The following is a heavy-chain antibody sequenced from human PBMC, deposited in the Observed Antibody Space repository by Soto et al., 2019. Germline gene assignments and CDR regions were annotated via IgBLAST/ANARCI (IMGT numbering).Heavy chain of an antibody. D-gene: IGHD5-12*01. CDR1: GYTFTGYY. CDR3: ARHSGYDYVFDY. Sequence: ASVKVSCKASGYTFTGYYIHWVRQAPGQGLEWMGWINPNNGDTNYAQKFQGRVSMTRDTSTSTAYMELSSLRFDDTAVYYCARHSGYDYVFDYWGQGTLVTVSX. J-gene: IGHJ4*02. CDR2: INPNNGDT. V-gene: IGHV1-2*02.